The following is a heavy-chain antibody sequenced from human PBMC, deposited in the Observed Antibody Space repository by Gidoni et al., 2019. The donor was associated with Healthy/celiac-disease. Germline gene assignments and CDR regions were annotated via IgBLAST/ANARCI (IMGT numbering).Heavy chain of an antibody. V-gene: IGHV1-8*01. CDR3: ARGRGMATTPLRY. J-gene: IGHJ4*02. CDR2: MNPNSGKT. D-gene: IGHD5-12*01. CDR1: GYTFTSYD. Sequence: QVQLVQSGAEVNKPGASVKVSCKASGYTFTSYDINWVRQATGQGLEWMGWMNPNSGKTGYAQKVKGRVTMTRNTAISTAYMELSSLRSEDTAVYYCARGRGMATTPLRYWGQGTMVTVSS.